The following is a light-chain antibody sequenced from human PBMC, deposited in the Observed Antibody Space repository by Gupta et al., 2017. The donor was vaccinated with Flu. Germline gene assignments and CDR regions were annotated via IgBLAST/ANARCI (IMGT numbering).Light chain of an antibody. CDR3: QTWGTGTLYV. CDR1: SGHSNYA. V-gene: IGLV4-69*01. CDR2: LNSDGSH. Sequence: QLVLTQSPSASASLGASVKLTYTLSSGHSNYAIAWHQQQPEKGPRYFMKLNSDGSHSKGDGIPDRFSGSSSGAERYLTISSLQSEDEADYYCQTWGTGTLYVFETGTKVTVL. J-gene: IGLJ1*01.